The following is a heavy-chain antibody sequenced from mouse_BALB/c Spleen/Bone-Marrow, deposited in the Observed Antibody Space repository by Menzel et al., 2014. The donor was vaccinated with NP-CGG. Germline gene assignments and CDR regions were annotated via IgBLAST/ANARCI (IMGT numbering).Heavy chain of an antibody. Sequence: ESGGGLVKPGGSLKLSCAASGFTFSSYGMSWVRQTPEKRLEWVATISGGGSYTYYPDSVKGRFTISRDNAKNNLYLQMSSLRSEDTALYYCARQAGGSGYFDYWGQGTTLTVSS. J-gene: IGHJ2*01. CDR2: ISGGGSYT. CDR1: GFTFSSYG. D-gene: IGHD1-1*01. CDR3: ARQAGGSGYFDY. V-gene: IGHV5-9-2*01.